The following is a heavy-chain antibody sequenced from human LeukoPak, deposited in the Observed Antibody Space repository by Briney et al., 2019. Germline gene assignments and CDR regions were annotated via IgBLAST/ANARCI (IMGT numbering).Heavy chain of an antibody. D-gene: IGHD3-10*01. CDR1: GYSISSGYY. CDR3: ARVVLLWFGEAPRWFDP. CDR2: IYHTGST. V-gene: IGHV4-38-2*02. Sequence: SETLSLTCTVSGYSISSGYYWGWIRQPPGKRLEWFGFIYHTGSTYYNPSLKSRVTISVDTSKNQFSLKLTSVTAADTAVYYCARVVLLWFGEAPRWFDPWGQGTLVTVSS. J-gene: IGHJ5*02.